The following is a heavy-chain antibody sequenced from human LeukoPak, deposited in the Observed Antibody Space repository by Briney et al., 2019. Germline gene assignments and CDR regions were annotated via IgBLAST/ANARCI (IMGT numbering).Heavy chain of an antibody. D-gene: IGHD4-17*01. J-gene: IGHJ2*01. V-gene: IGHV3-53*01. CDR2: IYSGGST. CDR3: ARAGPLRATVTTPYFDP. CDR1: GFTVSSNY. Sequence: PGGSLRLSCAASGFTVSSNYMSWVRQAPGKGLEWVSVIYSGGSTYYADSVKGRFTISRDNSKNTLYLQMNSLRAEDAAVYYCARAGPLRATVTTPYFDPWGRGTLVTVSS.